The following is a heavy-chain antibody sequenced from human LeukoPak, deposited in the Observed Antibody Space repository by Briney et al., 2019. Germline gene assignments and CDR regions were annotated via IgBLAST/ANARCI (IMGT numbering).Heavy chain of an antibody. CDR3: ARSPNYYGSGSYYASYYGMDV. J-gene: IGHJ6*02. CDR1: GFTFSSYS. CDR2: ISSDSSTI. D-gene: IGHD3-10*01. V-gene: IGHV3-48*04. Sequence: PGGSLRLSCAASGFTFSSYSMNWVRQAPGKGLEWVSYISSDSSTIYYADSVKGRFTISRDNAKNSLYLQMNGLRAEDTAVYYCARSPNYYGSGSYYASYYGMDVWGQGTTVSVSS.